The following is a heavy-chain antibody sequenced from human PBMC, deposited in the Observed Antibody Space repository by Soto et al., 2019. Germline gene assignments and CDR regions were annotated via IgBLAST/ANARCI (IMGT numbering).Heavy chain of an antibody. CDR3: AKDLFLDSPYSSSWDPPGY. J-gene: IGHJ4*02. V-gene: IGHV3-23*01. CDR1: GFTFSSYA. D-gene: IGHD6-13*01. CDR2: ISGSGGST. Sequence: GGSLRLSCAASGFTFSSYAMSWVRQAPGKGLEWVSAISGSGGSTYYADSVKGRFTISRDNSKNTLYLQMNSLRAEDTAVYYCAKDLFLDSPYSSSWDPPGYWGQGTLVTVSS.